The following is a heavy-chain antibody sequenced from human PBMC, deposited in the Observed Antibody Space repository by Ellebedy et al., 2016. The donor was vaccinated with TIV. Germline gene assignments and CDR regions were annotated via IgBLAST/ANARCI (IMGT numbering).Heavy chain of an antibody. V-gene: IGHV5-51*01. Sequence: GESLKISCEGSGSSFTDYWIGWVRQMPGEGLELMGTIYPGDSNTRYSPSFQGQVTISADKSISTAYLQWSSLKASDSAMYYCARQIAVAGNAQLDYWGQGTLVTVSS. D-gene: IGHD6-19*01. CDR1: GSSFTDYW. CDR2: IYPGDSNT. J-gene: IGHJ4*02. CDR3: ARQIAVAGNAQLDY.